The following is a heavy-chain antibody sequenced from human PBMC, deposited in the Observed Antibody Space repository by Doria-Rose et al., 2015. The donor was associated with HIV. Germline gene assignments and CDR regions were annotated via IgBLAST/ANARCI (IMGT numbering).Heavy chain of an antibody. V-gene: IGHV2-26*01. Sequence: QESGPVLVKPTETLTLTCTVSGVSLSSPGMGVSWIRQPPGKALEWLANIFSDDERSYKTSLKSRLTISRDTSKSQVVLTMTDMDTVDTATYYCARIKSSRWYHKYYFDYWGQGTLVIVSA. CDR1: GVSLSSPGMG. J-gene: IGHJ4*02. D-gene: IGHD6-13*01. CDR3: ARIKSSRWYHKYYFDY. CDR2: IFSDDER.